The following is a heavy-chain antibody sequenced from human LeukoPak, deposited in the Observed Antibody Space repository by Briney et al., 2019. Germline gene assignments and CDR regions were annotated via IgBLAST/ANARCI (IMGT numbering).Heavy chain of an antibody. CDR3: ARGGGNRNHLVDY. Sequence: GGSLRLSCAASGFTFSSYSMNWVRQAPGKGLEWISYISSSSATIYYADSAEGRFTISRDNAKNSLYLQMNSLRAEDTAVYYCARGGGNRNHLVDYWGQGTLVTVSS. CDR2: ISSSSATI. CDR1: GFTFSSYS. V-gene: IGHV3-48*01. D-gene: IGHD1-14*01. J-gene: IGHJ4*02.